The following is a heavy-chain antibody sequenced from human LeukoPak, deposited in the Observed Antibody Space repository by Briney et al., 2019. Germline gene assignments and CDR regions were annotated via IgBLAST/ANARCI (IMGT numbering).Heavy chain of an antibody. CDR3: AKCSATCYANAFDI. Sequence: GGSLRLSCAASGFTFSSYAMSWVRQAPGKGLEWVSAISGSGSDTEYADSVKGRFTISRDNSKTTLYLQMSSLRVEDTAVYYCAKCSATCYANAFDIWGQGAMVTVSS. D-gene: IGHD2-2*01. CDR1: GFTFSSYA. J-gene: IGHJ3*02. V-gene: IGHV3-23*01. CDR2: ISGSGSDT.